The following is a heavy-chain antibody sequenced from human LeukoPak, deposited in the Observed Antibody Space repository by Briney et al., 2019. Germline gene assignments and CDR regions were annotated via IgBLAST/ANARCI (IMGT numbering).Heavy chain of an antibody. CDR3: AKETKKGKTWIQLWTYFDY. V-gene: IGHV3-23*01. CDR2: ISGSGGST. J-gene: IGHJ4*02. Sequence: PGGSLRLSCAASGFTFSSYAMSWVRQAPGKGLEWVSAISGSGGSTYYADSVKGRFTISRDNSKNTLYLQMNSLRAEDTAVYYCAKETKKGKTWIQLWTYFDYWGQGTLVIVSS. CDR1: GFTFSSYA. D-gene: IGHD5-18*01.